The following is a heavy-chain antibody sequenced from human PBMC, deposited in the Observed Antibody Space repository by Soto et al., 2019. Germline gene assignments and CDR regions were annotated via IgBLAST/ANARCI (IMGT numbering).Heavy chain of an antibody. Sequence: GSLRLSCAASGFTFSNYWMSWVRQAPGKGLEWVGSVYFSGRNSYYNPSLKSRVTISVDTSYNKFFLRLNSVTAADTAVYFCAYGSSSAWIDKWGQGTLVTVSS. CDR2: VYFSGRNS. D-gene: IGHD6-25*01. J-gene: IGHJ4*02. CDR3: AYGSSSAWIDK. V-gene: IGHV4-59*05. CDR1: GFTFSNYW.